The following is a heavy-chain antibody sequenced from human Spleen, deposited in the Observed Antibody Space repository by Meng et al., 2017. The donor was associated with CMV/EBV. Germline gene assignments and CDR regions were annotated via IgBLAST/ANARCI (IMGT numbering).Heavy chain of an antibody. CDR2: TYYRSKWYN. CDR3: ALASGGSYYYFDY. CDR1: GDSVSSNSAA. D-gene: IGHD1-26*01. J-gene: IGHJ4*02. Sequence: SCAISGDSVSSNSAAWNWIRQSPSRGLEWLGRTYYRSKWYNDYAVSVKSRITINPDTSKNQFSLQLNSVTPEDTTVYYCALASGGSYYYFDYWGQGTLVTVSS. V-gene: IGHV6-1*01.